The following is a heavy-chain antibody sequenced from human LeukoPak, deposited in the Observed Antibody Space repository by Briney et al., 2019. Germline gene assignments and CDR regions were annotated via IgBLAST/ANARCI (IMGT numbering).Heavy chain of an antibody. CDR2: INRKHRIT. CDR1: GFTFEDYG. J-gene: IGHJ4*02. D-gene: IGHD3-16*01. Sequence: GGSLRFSCGAFGFTFEDYGMGWCRQVPGKGLEWVAGINRKHRITGYADSVRGRFTISRDNAKKPLYWQMEGLRAEDTPLYHCARGDGGYYCGAGTLVSVSS. CDR3: ARGDGGYY. V-gene: IGHV3-20*01.